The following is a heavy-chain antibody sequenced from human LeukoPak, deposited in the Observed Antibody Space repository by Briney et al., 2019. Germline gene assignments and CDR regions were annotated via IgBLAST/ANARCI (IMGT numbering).Heavy chain of an antibody. V-gene: IGHV3-7*01. CDR1: GFTFSNYW. Sequence: TGGSLRLSCAASGFTFSNYWMSWVRQAPGKGPEWMADIKQDGSKKYYVDSVKGRFTISRDNARNLLYLQMNSLRAEDTALYYCARDMGRSETSDWYFDLWGRGTLVTVSS. J-gene: IGHJ2*01. CDR2: IKQDGSKK. CDR3: ARDMGRSETSDWYFDL.